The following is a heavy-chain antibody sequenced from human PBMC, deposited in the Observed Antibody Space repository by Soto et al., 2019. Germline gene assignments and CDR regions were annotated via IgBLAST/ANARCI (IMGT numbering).Heavy chain of an antibody. CDR3: ARHRNPIVGGNLLDS. CDR1: GYTFTSYG. V-gene: IGHV1-18*01. Sequence: ASVKVSCKASGYTFTSYGISCVRQAPGQGLEWMGWISAYNGNTNYAQKLQGRVTMTTDTSTSTAYMELRSLRSDDTAVYYCARHRNPIVGGNLLDSWGQGSLVTVSS. J-gene: IGHJ5*01. D-gene: IGHD1-26*01. CDR2: ISAYNGNT.